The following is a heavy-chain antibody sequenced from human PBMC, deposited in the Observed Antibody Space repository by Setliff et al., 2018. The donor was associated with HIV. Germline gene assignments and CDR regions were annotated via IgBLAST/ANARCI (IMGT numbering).Heavy chain of an antibody. Sequence: GGSLRLSCVASGFTFREKAMTWVRQPPGKGLEWVSSISGSGRKTYYGDSVKGRFTISRDNSWDTVDLQMNTLRAEDTAVYYCAKVPLFVVVPAALGGMDVWGKGTTVTVSS. J-gene: IGHJ6*04. V-gene: IGHV3-23*01. CDR2: ISGSGRKT. CDR1: GFTFREKA. CDR3: AKVPLFVVVPAALGGMDV. D-gene: IGHD2-2*01.